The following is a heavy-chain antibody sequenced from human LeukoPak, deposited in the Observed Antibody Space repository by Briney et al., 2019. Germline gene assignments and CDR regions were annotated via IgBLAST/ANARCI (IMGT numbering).Heavy chain of an antibody. D-gene: IGHD2-21*02. Sequence: PSETLSLTCTVSGGSISSYYWSWIRQPPGKGLEWIGYIYYSGSTNYNPSLKSRVTISVDTSKNQFSLRLSSVTAADTAVYYCARACGGDCLKTYYYYYGMDVWGQGTTVTVSS. V-gene: IGHV4-59*01. CDR2: IYYSGST. J-gene: IGHJ6*02. CDR3: ARACGGDCLKTYYYYYGMDV. CDR1: GGSISSYY.